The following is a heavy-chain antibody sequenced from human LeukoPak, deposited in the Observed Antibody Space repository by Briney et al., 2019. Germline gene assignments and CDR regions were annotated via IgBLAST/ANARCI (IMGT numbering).Heavy chain of an antibody. CDR1: GFTFNNYA. CDR3: TKAVGGGRDAYDI. V-gene: IGHV3-23*05. J-gene: IGHJ3*02. Sequence: GGSLRLSCAASGFTFNNYAMNWVRLAPGKGLEWVSSVFDSGTPSYYADSVQGRFTISRHNSRNTFYLQMENLRVEDSATYYCTKAVGGGRDAYDIWGQGTRVIVSS. D-gene: IGHD3-16*01. CDR2: VFDSGTPS.